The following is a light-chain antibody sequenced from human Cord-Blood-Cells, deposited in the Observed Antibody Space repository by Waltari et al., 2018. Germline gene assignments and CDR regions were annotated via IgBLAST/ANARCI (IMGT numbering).Light chain of an antibody. CDR3: EHSYSTPPP. Sequence: DIQMPQSPSSLPPSVVDRVTLTCRPSQSISSDLNWYQQKPGNAPNLLIYAASSLQSAAPSRFTGRESETDFTLTISTHQPEDFSTFYCEHSYSTPPPFGAATTVEIK. J-gene: IGKJ1*01. CDR1: QSISSD. V-gene: IGKV1-39*01. CDR2: AAS.